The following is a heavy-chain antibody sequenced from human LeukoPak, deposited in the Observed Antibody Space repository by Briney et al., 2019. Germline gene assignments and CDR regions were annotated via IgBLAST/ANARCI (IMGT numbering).Heavy chain of an antibody. V-gene: IGHV4-34*01. CDR2: INHSGST. J-gene: IGHJ4*02. CDR3: AKMEPMYYFDY. CDR1: GWSFSGYY. Sequence: PSETLSFTCAVYGWSFSGYYWSWIPQPPGKGLKGSGEINHSGSTNYNPSLNSRVTISVDTSKNQFSLKVSSVTAADTAVYLCAKMEPMYYFDYWGEGTLVTVSS. D-gene: IGHD1-26*01.